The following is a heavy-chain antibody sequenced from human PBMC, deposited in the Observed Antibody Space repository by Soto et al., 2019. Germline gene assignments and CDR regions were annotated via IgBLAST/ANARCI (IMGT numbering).Heavy chain of an antibody. D-gene: IGHD6-6*01. Sequence: SETLSLTCTVSGGSISSYYWSWIRQPAGKGLEWIGRIYTSGSTNYNPSLKSRVTMSVDTSKNQFSLKLSSVTAADTAVYYCAGDETSIAADLNWFDPWGQGTLVTVSS. CDR2: IYTSGST. CDR3: AGDETSIAADLNWFDP. J-gene: IGHJ5*02. V-gene: IGHV4-4*07. CDR1: GGSISSYY.